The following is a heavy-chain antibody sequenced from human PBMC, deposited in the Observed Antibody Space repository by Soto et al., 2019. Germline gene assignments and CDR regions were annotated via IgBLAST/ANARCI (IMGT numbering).Heavy chain of an antibody. CDR1: GYTFTSYY. Sequence: ASVKVSCKASGYTFTSYYMHWVRQAPGQGLEWMGIINPSGGSTSYAQKFQGRVTMTRDTSTSTVYMELSSLRSEDTAVYYCARGYLYYNFWSGPDYWGQGPLVTFPS. CDR3: ARGYLYYNFWSGPDY. D-gene: IGHD3-3*01. CDR2: INPSGGST. V-gene: IGHV1-46*03. J-gene: IGHJ4*02.